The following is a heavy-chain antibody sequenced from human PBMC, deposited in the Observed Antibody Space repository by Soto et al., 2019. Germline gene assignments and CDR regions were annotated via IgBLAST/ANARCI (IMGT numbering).Heavy chain of an antibody. CDR3: ARDYDYFDH. Sequence: PSESLALSCAVSGGSFNSGSYYWSWVRQPPGKGLEWIGYVYYTGRTSYSPSLKSRVTISADTSKNQFSLILTSVTAAETAVYYCARDYDYFDHWGQGSLVTVSS. CDR2: VYYTGRT. D-gene: IGHD3-16*01. CDR1: GGSFNSGSYY. V-gene: IGHV4-61*01. J-gene: IGHJ4*02.